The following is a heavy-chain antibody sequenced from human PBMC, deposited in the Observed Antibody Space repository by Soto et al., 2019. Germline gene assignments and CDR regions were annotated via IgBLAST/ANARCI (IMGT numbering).Heavy chain of an antibody. Sequence: QVQLVQSGAEVKKPGSSVKVSCKASGGTFSSYTISWVRQAPGQGLEWMGRIIPILGIANYAQKFQGRVTITADKSTSTAYMELSSLRSEDTAVYYCALATAAGPYYYGMDVWGQGTTVTVSS. V-gene: IGHV1-69*02. D-gene: IGHD6-13*01. CDR1: GGTFSSYT. CDR3: ALATAAGPYYYGMDV. CDR2: IIPILGIA. J-gene: IGHJ6*02.